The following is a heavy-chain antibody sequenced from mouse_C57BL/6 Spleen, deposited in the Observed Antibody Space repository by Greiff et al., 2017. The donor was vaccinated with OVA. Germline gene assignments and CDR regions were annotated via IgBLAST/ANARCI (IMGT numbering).Heavy chain of an antibody. Sequence: QVQLQQPGAELVKPGASVKMSCKASGYTFTSYWITWVKQRPGQGLEWIGDIYPGSGSTNYNEKFKSKATLTVDTSSSTAYMQLSSLTSEDSAVYYCARHYYGSSYRYAMDYWGQGTSVTFSS. V-gene: IGHV1-55*01. D-gene: IGHD1-1*01. CDR2: IYPGSGST. J-gene: IGHJ4*01. CDR1: GYTFTSYW. CDR3: ARHYYGSSYRYAMDY.